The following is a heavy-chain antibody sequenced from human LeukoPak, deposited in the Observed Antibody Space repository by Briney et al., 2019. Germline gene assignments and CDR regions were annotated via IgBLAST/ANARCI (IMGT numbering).Heavy chain of an antibody. Sequence: GGSLRLSCAASGFTFSSYGMHWVRQAPGKGLEWVAFIRYDGSNKYYADSVKGRFTISRDNAKNSLYLQMNSLRAEDTAVYYCATSGYDYAGSSWYGAFDYWGQGTLVTVSS. CDR3: ATSGYDYAGSSWYGAFDY. J-gene: IGHJ4*02. V-gene: IGHV3-30*02. D-gene: IGHD5-12*01. CDR1: GFTFSSYG. CDR2: IRYDGSNK.